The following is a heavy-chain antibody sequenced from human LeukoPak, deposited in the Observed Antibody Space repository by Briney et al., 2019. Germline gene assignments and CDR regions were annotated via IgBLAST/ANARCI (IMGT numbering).Heavy chain of an antibody. CDR3: AHEYSSLF. CDR1: GFTSSSYA. D-gene: IGHD6-6*01. CDR2: ISSSGGTT. Sequence: GGSLRLSCAASGFTSSSYAMTWVRQAPGKGLEWVSGISSSGGTTYHADSVKGRFTISRDNSKNTLYLQMNSLRAEDTAVYYCAHEYSSLFWGQGTLVTVSS. J-gene: IGHJ4*02. V-gene: IGHV3-23*01.